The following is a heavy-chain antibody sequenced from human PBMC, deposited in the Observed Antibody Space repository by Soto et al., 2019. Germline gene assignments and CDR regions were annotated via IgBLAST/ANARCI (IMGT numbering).Heavy chain of an antibody. D-gene: IGHD6-6*01. Sequence: PGESLKISCQGSGYSFASYWIGWVRQMPGKDLEWMGIIYPGDSDTRYSPSFQGQVTISDDKSLRTAYLQWTSLKASDTALYYCARTRSFTLGFYYDGMDVWGRGTTVTVSS. CDR2: IYPGDSDT. CDR1: GYSFASYW. J-gene: IGHJ6*02. V-gene: IGHV5-51*01. CDR3: ARTRSFTLGFYYDGMDV.